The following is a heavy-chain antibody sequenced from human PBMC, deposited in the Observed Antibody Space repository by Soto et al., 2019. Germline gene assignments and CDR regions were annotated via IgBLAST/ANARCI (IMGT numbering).Heavy chain of an antibody. CDR2: ISYDGSNK. D-gene: IGHD3-3*01. V-gene: IGHV3-30-3*01. CDR1: GFTFSSYA. CDR3: ARERDYLTIPTQYNWFDP. J-gene: IGHJ5*02. Sequence: LRLSCAASGFTFSSYAMHWVRQAPGKGLEWVAVISYDGSNKYYADSVKGRFTISRDNSKNTLYLQMNSLRAEDTAVYYCARERDYLTIPTQYNWFDPWGQGTLVT.